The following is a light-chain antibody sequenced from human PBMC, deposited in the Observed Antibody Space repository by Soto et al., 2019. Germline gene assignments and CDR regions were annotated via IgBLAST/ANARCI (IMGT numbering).Light chain of an antibody. CDR3: QQRSNWPT. V-gene: IGKV3-15*01. CDR1: QSVSSN. CDR2: GAS. J-gene: IGKJ5*01. Sequence: ETVMTQSPATLSVSPGERATLSCRASQSVSSNLAWYQQKPGQAPRLLIYGASTRATGIPARFSGSGSGTEFTLTISSLEPEDFAVYYCQQRSNWPTFGQGTRLEIK.